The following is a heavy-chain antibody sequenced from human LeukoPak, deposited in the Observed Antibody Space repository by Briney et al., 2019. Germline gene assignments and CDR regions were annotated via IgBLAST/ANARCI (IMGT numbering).Heavy chain of an antibody. Sequence: TGGSLRLSCAASGFTFSDYYMSWIRQAPGKGLEWVSGIGGSGGYHTYYADSVRGRFTISRDNSRNTLYVQMNSLRAEDTAVYYCARDRNWGAYDIWGQGTMVTVPS. J-gene: IGHJ3*02. CDR3: ARDRNWGAYDI. D-gene: IGHD7-27*01. CDR1: GFTFSDYY. CDR2: IGGSGGYHT. V-gene: IGHV3-23*01.